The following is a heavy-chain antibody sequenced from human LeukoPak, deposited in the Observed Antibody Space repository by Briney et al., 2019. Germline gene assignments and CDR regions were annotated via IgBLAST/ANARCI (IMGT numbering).Heavy chain of an antibody. CDR3: VRGTNYGDYSVGDAFDV. D-gene: IGHD4-17*01. Sequence: GASVKVSCKASGYTFTSSYMHWVRQAPGQGLEWMGWINTATGDTKYSQKFQGRVTITRDTSASTAYMDLSSLRSEDTAVFYCVRGTNYGDYSVGDAFDVWGQGTMVTVSS. CDR2: INTATGDT. V-gene: IGHV1-3*04. J-gene: IGHJ3*01. CDR1: GYTFTSSY.